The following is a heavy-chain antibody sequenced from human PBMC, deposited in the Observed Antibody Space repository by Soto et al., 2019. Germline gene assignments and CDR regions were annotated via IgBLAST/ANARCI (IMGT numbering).Heavy chain of an antibody. J-gene: IGHJ4*02. CDR3: ARHASYYVSSGYFGTY. CDR2: IYPGDSDT. V-gene: IGHV5-51*01. Sequence: PGESLKISCKTSGYSFSNYWIGWVRQMPGKGLEWMGIIYPGDSDTRYSPSFQGQVTISVDKSINTAYLQWSSLKASDSAMYYCARHASYYVSSGYFGTYWGQGTLVTVSS. D-gene: IGHD3-22*01. CDR1: GYSFSNYW.